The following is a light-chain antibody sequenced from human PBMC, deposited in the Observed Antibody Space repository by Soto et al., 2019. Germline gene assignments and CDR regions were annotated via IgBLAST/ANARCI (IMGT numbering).Light chain of an antibody. CDR1: QSLLHSNGYNY. CDR2: LGS. J-gene: IGKJ3*01. Sequence: DIVMTQSPLSLPVTPGEPAYISCRSSQSLLHSNGYNYLDWYLQKPGQSPQLLIYLGSNRASGVHDRFSGSGSGTDFTLKISRVEAEDVGVYYCMQALQTPRTFGPGTKVDIK. CDR3: MQALQTPRT. V-gene: IGKV2-28*01.